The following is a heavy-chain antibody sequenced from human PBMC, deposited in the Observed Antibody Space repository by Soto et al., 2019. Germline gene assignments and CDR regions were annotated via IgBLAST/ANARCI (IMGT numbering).Heavy chain of an antibody. J-gene: IGHJ4*02. CDR3: ARVGGPGYCSGGSCYYFDY. CDR2: IIPIFGTA. Sequence: QVQLVQSGAEVKKPGSSVKVSCKASGGTFSSYAISWVRQAPGQGLEWMGGIIPIFGTANYAQKFQGRVTITADESTSTADMELSSLRSEDTAVYYCARVGGPGYCSGGSCYYFDYWGQGTLVTVSS. CDR1: GGTFSSYA. V-gene: IGHV1-69*01. D-gene: IGHD2-15*01.